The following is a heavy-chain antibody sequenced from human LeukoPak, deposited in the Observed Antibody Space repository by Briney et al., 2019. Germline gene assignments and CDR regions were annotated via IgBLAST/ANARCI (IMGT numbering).Heavy chain of an antibody. CDR3: ARGYVWRTDTVRGPLDY. J-gene: IGHJ4*02. Sequence: SETLSLTCTVSGGSISSYYWSWIRQPPGKGLEWIGYISDSGSTNYNPSLKSRVTISVDTSKYQFSLKLSSVTAADTAVYYCARGYVWRTDTVRGPLDYWGQGTLVTVSS. D-gene: IGHD3-16*01. CDR1: GGSISSYY. CDR2: ISDSGST. V-gene: IGHV4-59*01.